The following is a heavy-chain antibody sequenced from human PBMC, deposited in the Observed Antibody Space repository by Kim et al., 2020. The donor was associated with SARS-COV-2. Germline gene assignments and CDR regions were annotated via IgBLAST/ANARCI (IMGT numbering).Heavy chain of an antibody. CDR3: ARHGRNMITFGGVIVY. J-gene: IGHJ4*02. D-gene: IGHD3-16*02. CDR1: GGSISSSSYY. CDR2: IYYSGST. Sequence: SETLSLTCTVSGGSISSSSYYWGWIRQPPGKGLEWIGSIYYSGSTYYNPSLKSRVTISVDTSKNQFSLKLSSVTAADTAVYYCARHGRNMITFGGVIVYWGQGTLVTVSS. V-gene: IGHV4-39*01.